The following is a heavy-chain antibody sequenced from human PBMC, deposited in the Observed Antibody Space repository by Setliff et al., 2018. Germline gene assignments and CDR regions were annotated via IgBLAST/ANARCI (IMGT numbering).Heavy chain of an antibody. D-gene: IGHD6-13*01. CDR2: IKQDGSEK. Sequence: GGSLRLSCAASGFTFSTYWMSWVRQAPGKGLEWVANIKQDGSEKYYVDSVKGRFTVSRDNAKNSLYLQMNSLRAEDTAVYYCARGPQTSRAPSSLPHFDLWGRGTLVTVSS. CDR3: ARGPQTSRAPSSLPHFDL. J-gene: IGHJ2*01. CDR1: GFTFSTYW. V-gene: IGHV3-7*01.